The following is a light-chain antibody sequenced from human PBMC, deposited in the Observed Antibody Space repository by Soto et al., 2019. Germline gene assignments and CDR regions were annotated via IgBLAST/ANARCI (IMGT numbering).Light chain of an antibody. CDR3: QQYGRSTET. V-gene: IGKV3-11*01. J-gene: IGKJ1*01. CDR2: VAS. CDR1: QSFSSY. Sequence: LLTQSPVTLSLSPRERTTLSCRASQSFSSYLAWYQQKPGQAPRLLIYVASNPATGIPARFSGSGSGTDFTLTISSLEPEDFAVYYCQQYGRSTETFGQGTRVDIK.